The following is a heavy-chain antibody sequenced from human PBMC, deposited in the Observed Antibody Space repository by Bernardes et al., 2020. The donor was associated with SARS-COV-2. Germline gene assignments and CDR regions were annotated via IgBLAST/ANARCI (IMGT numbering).Heavy chain of an antibody. CDR1: GFIYSSYA. Sequence: GGSLRLSCAASGFIYSSYAMSWVRQAPGKGLEWVSLISHDGKSTYYADSVRGRFTISRDSSKNTLSLQMDSLRVEDTALYYCVRRWAWYFDFWGRGTLVTVSS. CDR2: ISHDGKST. J-gene: IGHJ2*01. V-gene: IGHV3-23*01. CDR3: VRRWAWYFDF. D-gene: IGHD1-26*01.